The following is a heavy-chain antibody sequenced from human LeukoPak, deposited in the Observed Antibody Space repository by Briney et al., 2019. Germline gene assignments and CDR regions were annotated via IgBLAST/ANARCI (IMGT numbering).Heavy chain of an antibody. CDR3: ARLELGYCSSTSCYAGGRFDP. V-gene: IGHV4-39*01. Sequence: PSETLSLTCTVSGGSISSSSYYWGWIRQPPGKGLEWIGSIYYSGSTYYNPSLKSRVTISVDTSKNQFSLKLSSVTAADTAVYYCARLELGYCSSTSCYAGGRFDPWGQGTLVTVSS. CDR1: GGSISSSSYY. CDR2: IYYSGST. J-gene: IGHJ5*02. D-gene: IGHD2-2*01.